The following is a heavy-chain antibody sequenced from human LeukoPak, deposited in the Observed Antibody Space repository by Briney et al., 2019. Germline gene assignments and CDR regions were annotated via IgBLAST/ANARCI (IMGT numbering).Heavy chain of an antibody. D-gene: IGHD3-10*01. Sequence: PGRSLRLSCAASGFTFSSYAMHWVRQAPGKGLEWVAVISYDGSNKYYADSVKGRFTISRDNSKNTLYLQMNSLRAEDTAVYYCAKGYGSGSYGGYFDYWGQGTLVTVSS. CDR2: ISYDGSNK. V-gene: IGHV3-30-3*01. J-gene: IGHJ4*02. CDR3: AKGYGSGSYGGYFDY. CDR1: GFTFSSYA.